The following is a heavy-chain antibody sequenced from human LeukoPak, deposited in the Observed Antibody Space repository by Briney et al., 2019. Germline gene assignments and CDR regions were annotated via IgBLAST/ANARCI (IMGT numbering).Heavy chain of an antibody. CDR1: GGSISSGGYY. CDR3: ARGRSGITMVRGAPPHWFDP. Sequence: SQTLSLTCTVSGGSISSGGYYWSWIRQHPGKGLEWIGYIYYSGSTYYNPSHKSRVTISVDTSKNQFSLKLSSVTAADTAVYYRARGRSGITMVRGAPPHWFDPWGQGTLVTVSS. D-gene: IGHD3-10*01. CDR2: IYYSGST. V-gene: IGHV4-31*03. J-gene: IGHJ5*02.